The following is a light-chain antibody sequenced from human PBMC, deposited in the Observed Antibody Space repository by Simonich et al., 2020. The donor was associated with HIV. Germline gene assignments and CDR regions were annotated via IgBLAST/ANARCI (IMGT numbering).Light chain of an antibody. CDR3: QSTDISGTFV. CDR2: RAN. J-gene: IGLJ1*01. V-gene: IGLV3-25*03. Sequence: SYALTQPPSVSVSPGQTARTTCSGDALPKQYTYWYQQRPGQAPVVLLYRANERPSWIPERFSGSSSGTTVTLTISGVQAEDEADYYCQSTDISGTFVFGTGTKVTVL. CDR1: ALPKQY.